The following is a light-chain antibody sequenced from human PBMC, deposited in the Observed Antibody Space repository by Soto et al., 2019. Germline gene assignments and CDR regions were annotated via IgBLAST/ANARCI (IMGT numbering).Light chain of an antibody. CDR1: YHINNY. CDR2: DAS. Sequence: DIQMTQSPSSLSASVGDRVTITCQAGYHINNYLNWFQQKPGKPPKLLIYDASKLQTGVPSRFSGSGSGTHFTFTISSLQPEDIATYYCQQYDALPFTFGPGTKVNIK. J-gene: IGKJ3*01. CDR3: QQYDALPFT. V-gene: IGKV1-33*01.